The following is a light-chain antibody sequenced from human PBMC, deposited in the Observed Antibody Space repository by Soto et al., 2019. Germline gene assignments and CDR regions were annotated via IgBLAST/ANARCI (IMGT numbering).Light chain of an antibody. CDR3: HQYGSSPLA. CDR2: GAS. Sequence: EIVLTQSPGTLSLSPGERVTLSCRAIQSITSNFLGWYQQKPGQAPRLLIYGASTRATGIPDRVSGGGSGRDFVLTVSRLEAEDFGIYYCHQYGSSPLAVGGGTKVEI. CDR1: QSITSNF. V-gene: IGKV3-20*01. J-gene: IGKJ4*01.